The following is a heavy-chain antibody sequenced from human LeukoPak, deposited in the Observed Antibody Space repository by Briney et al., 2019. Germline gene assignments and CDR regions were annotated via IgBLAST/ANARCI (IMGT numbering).Heavy chain of an antibody. D-gene: IGHD3-10*01. CDR2: ISYDGSNK. J-gene: IGHJ6*02. CDR1: GFTFSNYD. Sequence: GGSLRLACAASGFTFSNYDMLWVRQAPGKGLEWVAAISYDGSNKYYADSVTGRFTISRDNSKNTLYLQMNSRRAEDTAVYYCAKVLWFGELYSSFYGMDVWGQGTTVTVSS. CDR3: AKVLWFGELYSSFYGMDV. V-gene: IGHV3-30*18.